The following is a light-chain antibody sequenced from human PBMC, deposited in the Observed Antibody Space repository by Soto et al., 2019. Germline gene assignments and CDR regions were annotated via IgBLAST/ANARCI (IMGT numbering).Light chain of an antibody. V-gene: IGLV2-8*01. CDR2: EVT. CDR1: SSDVGGYNY. J-gene: IGLJ1*01. Sequence: QSALTQPPSASGSPGQSVTISCTGTSSDVGGYNYVSWYQQHPGKAPKLVIYEVTKRPSGVPDRFSGSKSGNTASLTVSGLQAEDEADYYCSSFTGARTIFGAGTKVIV. CDR3: SSFTGARTI.